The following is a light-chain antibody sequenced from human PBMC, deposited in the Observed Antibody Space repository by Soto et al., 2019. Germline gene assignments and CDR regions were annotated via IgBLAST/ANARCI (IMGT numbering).Light chain of an antibody. CDR3: QSYDNSLTGVV. CDR1: RSNIGARHH. CDR2: SDT. Sequence: QSVLTQPPSVSGAPGQRVTISCTGSRSNIGARHHVHWYQQLPGAAPKLLIYSDTNRASGVPDRFSGSKSGASASLAITGLQAEDEAVYYCQSYDNSLTGVVFGGGTKLTVL. V-gene: IGLV1-40*01. J-gene: IGLJ2*01.